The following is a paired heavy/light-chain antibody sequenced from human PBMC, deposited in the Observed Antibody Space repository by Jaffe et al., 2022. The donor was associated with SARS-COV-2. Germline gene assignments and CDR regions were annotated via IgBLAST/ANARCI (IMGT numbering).Light chain of an antibody. CDR2: KVS. CDR3: MQPTQLPYT. CDR1: QSLAHSNGDTY. Sequence: DIVMTQAPLSSPVTLGQPASISCRSSQSLAHSNGDTYVSWLQQRPGQPPRLLIYKVSNRFSGVPDRFSGSGAGTDFTLKISRVEAEDVGVYYCMQPTQLPYTFGQGTKLEIK. J-gene: IGKJ2*01. V-gene: IGKV2-24*01.
Heavy chain of an antibody. J-gene: IGHJ4*02. CDR3: ARLERDNFALDY. D-gene: IGHD1-1*01. V-gene: IGHV5-51*01. Sequence: EVQLVQSGEEVREPGESLKISCKASGYSFTTYWIVWVRRMSGKGLDWMGMIYPDNSDTRYSPSFQGQVTLSADKSISTAYLQWSSLKASDSATYYCARLERDNFALDYWGQGTRVTVSS. CDR1: GYSFTTYW. CDR2: IYPDNSDT.